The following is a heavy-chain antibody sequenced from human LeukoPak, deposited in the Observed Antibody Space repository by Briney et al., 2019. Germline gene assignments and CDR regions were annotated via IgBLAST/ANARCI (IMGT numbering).Heavy chain of an antibody. Sequence: GGSLRLSCAASGFTFSSYAMSWVRQAPGKGREWVSAISGSGGSTYYADSVKGRFTISRDNSKNTLYLQMNSLRAEDTAVYYCAKAAPGRYYDSSGYYLISSWFDHWGQGTLVTVSS. CDR1: GFTFSSYA. CDR3: AKAAPGRYYDSSGYYLISSWFDH. D-gene: IGHD3-22*01. J-gene: IGHJ5*02. V-gene: IGHV3-23*01. CDR2: ISGSGGST.